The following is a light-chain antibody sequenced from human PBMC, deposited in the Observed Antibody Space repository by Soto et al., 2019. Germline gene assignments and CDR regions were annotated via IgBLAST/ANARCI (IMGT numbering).Light chain of an antibody. Sequence: TVLTQSPGTLSLSPGERVTLSCRASQSVSSNYLAWYQQKPGQTPRLLIYGASSRATGIPARFSGSGSGTDFTLTISRLEPEDFAVYYCQQYGSSALTFGGGTKVEIK. CDR2: GAS. J-gene: IGKJ4*01. CDR1: QSVSSNY. CDR3: QQYGSSALT. V-gene: IGKV3-20*01.